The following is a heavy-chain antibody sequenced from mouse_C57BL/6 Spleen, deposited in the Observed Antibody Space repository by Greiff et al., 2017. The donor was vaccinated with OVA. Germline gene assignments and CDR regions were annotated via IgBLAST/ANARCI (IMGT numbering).Heavy chain of an antibody. CDR1: GFNFKNTY. CDR3: VSIYYDHDGDYFDY. V-gene: IGHV14-3*01. J-gene: IGHJ2*01. CDR2: IDPANGNT. D-gene: IGHD2-4*01. Sequence: VQLQQSVAELVRPGASVKLSCTASGFNFKNTYMHWVKQRPEQGLEWIGRIDPANGNTKYAPKFQGKATITADTSSNTAYLQLSSLTSEDTAMYYCVSIYYDHDGDYFDYWGQGTTLTVSS.